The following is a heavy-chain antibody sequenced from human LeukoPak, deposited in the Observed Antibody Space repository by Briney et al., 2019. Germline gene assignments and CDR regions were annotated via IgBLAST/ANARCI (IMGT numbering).Heavy chain of an antibody. V-gene: IGHV3-33*05. J-gene: IGHJ4*02. Sequence: GGSLRLSCAASGFTFSSYSMQWVRQTPGKGLEWVGIMSNSGENTFYGEAVKGRFTISRDNAQNSLTLHMNTLRADDTAVYYCAKDGGTHFDHWGQGTLVTVSS. CDR3: AKDGGTHFDH. CDR1: GFTFSSYS. D-gene: IGHD1-26*01. CDR2: MSNSGENT.